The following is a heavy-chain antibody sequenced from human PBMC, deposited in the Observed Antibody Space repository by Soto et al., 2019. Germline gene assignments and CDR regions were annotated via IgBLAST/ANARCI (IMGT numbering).Heavy chain of an antibody. Sequence: QVQLVQSGAEVKKPGSSVKVSCKASGGTFSSYAISWVRQAPGQGLEWMGGIIPIFGTANYAQKFQGRVTSTADESTSKAYMELSSLRSEDTAMYYCASGSYYDSSGYYPSSPYYYYGMDVWGQGTTVTVSS. CDR3: ASGSYYDSSGYYPSSPYYYYGMDV. V-gene: IGHV1-69*12. CDR1: GGTFSSYA. D-gene: IGHD3-22*01. CDR2: IIPIFGTA. J-gene: IGHJ6*02.